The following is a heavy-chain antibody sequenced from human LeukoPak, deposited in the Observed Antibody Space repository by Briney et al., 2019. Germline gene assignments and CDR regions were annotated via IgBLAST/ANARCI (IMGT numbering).Heavy chain of an antibody. CDR3: ARVHSGSYYGIDY. CDR1: GFTFSDYY. J-gene: IGHJ4*02. Sequence: GGSLRLSCAASGFTFSDYYMSWIRQAPRKGLEWVSYISSSGSTIYYADSVKGRFTISRDNANNSLYLQMNSLRAEDTAVYYCARVHSGSYYGIDYWGQGTLVTVSS. CDR2: ISSSGSTI. V-gene: IGHV3-11*01. D-gene: IGHD3-10*01.